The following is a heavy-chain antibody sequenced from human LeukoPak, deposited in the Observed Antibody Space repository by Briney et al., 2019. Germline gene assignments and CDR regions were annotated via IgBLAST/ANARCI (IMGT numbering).Heavy chain of an antibody. V-gene: IGHV4-30-2*01. CDR2: IYHSGST. Sequence: SETLSLTCAVSGGSISSGGYPWSWIRQPPGKGLEWIGYIYHSGSTYYNPSLKSRVSISVDRSKNQFSLKLSSVTAADTAVYYCARGSSSWYIDYWGQGTLVTVSS. CDR1: GGSISSGGYP. CDR3: ARGSSSWYIDY. D-gene: IGHD6-13*01. J-gene: IGHJ4*02.